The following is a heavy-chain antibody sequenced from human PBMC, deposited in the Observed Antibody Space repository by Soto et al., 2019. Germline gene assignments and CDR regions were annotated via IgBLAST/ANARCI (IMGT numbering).Heavy chain of an antibody. CDR1: GDSIGNFY. V-gene: IGHV4-4*07. Sequence: KPSETLSLTCAISGDSIGNFYWSWIRQPAGKGLESLGRLSASGRTNYSPSLQSRVTMSLDRSKNRFSLRLTSVSAADTAVYFCAGGMGRYFDIWGRGTLVTVSS. J-gene: IGHJ2*01. D-gene: IGHD2-8*01. CDR2: LSASGRT. CDR3: AGGMGRYFDI.